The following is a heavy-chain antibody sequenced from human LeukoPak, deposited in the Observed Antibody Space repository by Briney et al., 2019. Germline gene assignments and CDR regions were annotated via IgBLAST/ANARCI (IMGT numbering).Heavy chain of an antibody. D-gene: IGHD2-15*01. CDR1: GGSISSSSYY. CDR2: IYYSRST. V-gene: IGHV4-39*01. J-gene: IGHJ2*01. Sequence: SETLSLTCTVSGGSISSSSYYWGWIRQPPGKRLEWIGSIYYSRSTYYNPSLKSRVTISVDTSKNQFSLKLSSVTAADTAVYYCASPKYCSGGSCYSGWYFDLWGRGTLVTVSS. CDR3: ASPKYCSGGSCYSGWYFDL.